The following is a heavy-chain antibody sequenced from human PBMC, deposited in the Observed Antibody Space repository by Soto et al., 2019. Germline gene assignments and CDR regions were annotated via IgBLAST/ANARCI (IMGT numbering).Heavy chain of an antibody. CDR1: GGSISSYY. CDR3: ATRYGANFHY. CDR2: IYYSGST. Sequence: QVQLQESGPGLVKPSETLSLTCTVSGGSISSYYWSWIRQPPGKGLEWIGYIYYSGSTNYNPSLKSRVTISVDTSKNQFSLKLSSVSAAYTAVYYCATRYGANFHYWGQGSLVTVAS. J-gene: IGHJ4*02. D-gene: IGHD4-17*01. V-gene: IGHV4-59*08.